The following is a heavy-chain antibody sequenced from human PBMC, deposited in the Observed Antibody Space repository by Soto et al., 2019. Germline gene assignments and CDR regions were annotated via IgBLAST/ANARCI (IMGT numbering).Heavy chain of an antibody. V-gene: IGHV4-59*08. Sequence: SETLSLTCTVSGGSISSYYWSWIRQPPGKGLEWIGYIYYSGSTNYNPSLKSRVTISVDTSKNQFSLKLSSVTAADTAVYYCARIDPYSGSRENWFDPWGQGTLVTVSS. CDR1: GGSISSYY. J-gene: IGHJ5*02. CDR3: ARIDPYSGSRENWFDP. CDR2: IYYSGST. D-gene: IGHD6-13*01.